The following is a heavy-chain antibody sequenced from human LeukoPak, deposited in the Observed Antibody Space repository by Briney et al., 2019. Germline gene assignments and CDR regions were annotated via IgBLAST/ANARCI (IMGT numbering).Heavy chain of an antibody. Sequence: PGRSLRLSCAASGFTFSSYAMHWVRQAPGKGLEWVAVISYDGSNKYYADSVKGRFTISRDNSKNTLYLLMNSLRAEDTAVYYCARDLDSSGWYSGFDYWGQGTLVTVSS. CDR1: GFTFSSYA. V-gene: IGHV3-30-3*01. CDR2: ISYDGSNK. J-gene: IGHJ4*02. D-gene: IGHD6-19*01. CDR3: ARDLDSSGWYSGFDY.